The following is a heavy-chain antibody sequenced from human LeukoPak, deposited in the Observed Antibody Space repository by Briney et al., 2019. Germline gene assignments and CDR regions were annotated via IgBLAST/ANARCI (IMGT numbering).Heavy chain of an antibody. CDR3: AKSLVVVNDPPDY. CDR1: GFTFSTCW. CDR2: IKQDGSER. D-gene: IGHD2-21*01. Sequence: PGGSLRLSCAAFGFTFSTCWMTWVRQAPGKGLEWVANIKQDGSERYYVDSVKGRFTISRDNAKSSLYLQMNSLRAEDTAVYYCAKSLVVVNDPPDYWGQGTLVTVSS. V-gene: IGHV3-7*01. J-gene: IGHJ4*02.